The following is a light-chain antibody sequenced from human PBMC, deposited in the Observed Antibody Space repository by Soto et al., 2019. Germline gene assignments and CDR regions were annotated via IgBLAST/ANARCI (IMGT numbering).Light chain of an antibody. V-gene: IGLV2-14*01. CDR1: SSDVGGYNY. CDR3: SSYTSSSTLNV. CDR2: EVS. Sequence: QSALTQPASVSGSPGQSITISCTGTSSDVGGYNYVSWYQQHPGKAPKLMIYEVSNRPSGFSNRFSGSKSGNTASLTISGLQAEGEADYYCSSYTSSSTLNVFGTGTKVTVL. J-gene: IGLJ1*01.